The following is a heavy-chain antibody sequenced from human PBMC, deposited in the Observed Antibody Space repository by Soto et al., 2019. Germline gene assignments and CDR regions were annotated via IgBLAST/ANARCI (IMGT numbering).Heavy chain of an antibody. CDR3: ASPYCGCDCYSGYYYYYGMDV. V-gene: IGHV1-69*01. CDR1: GGNFSSYA. Sequence: QVQLVQSGAEVKKPGSSVKVSCKASGGNFSSYAISWVRQAPGQGLEWMGGIIPIFGTANYAQKFQGRVTITADESTSTARTEVRSLRSEDTAVYYCASPYCGCDCYSGYYYYYGMDVWGQGTTVTVSS. J-gene: IGHJ6*02. D-gene: IGHD2-21*02. CDR2: IIPIFGTA.